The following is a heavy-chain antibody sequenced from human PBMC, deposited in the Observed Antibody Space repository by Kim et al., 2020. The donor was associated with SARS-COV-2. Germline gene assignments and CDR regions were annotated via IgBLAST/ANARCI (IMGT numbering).Heavy chain of an antibody. D-gene: IGHD6-13*01. J-gene: IGHJ4*02. CDR2: IYYSGST. CDR1: GGSISSYY. CDR3: ARVVAAAGTVDY. Sequence: SETLSLTCTVSGGSISSYYWSWIRQPPGKGLEWIGYIYYSGSTNYNPSLKSRDTISVDTSKNQFSLKLSSVTAADTAVYYCARVVAAAGTVDYWGQGTLVTVSS. V-gene: IGHV4-59*01.